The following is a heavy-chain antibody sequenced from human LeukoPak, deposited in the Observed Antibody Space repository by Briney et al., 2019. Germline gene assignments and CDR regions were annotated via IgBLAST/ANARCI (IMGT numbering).Heavy chain of an antibody. CDR2: ISAYNGNT. D-gene: IGHD3-9*01. CDR3: ARDLKYNILTGYRSSFGFDP. Sequence: ASVKVSCKASGYTFTSYGISWVRQAPGQGLEWMGWISAYNGNTNYAQNLQGRGTMTTDTSTTTAYMELRSLRSDDTAVYYCARDLKYNILTGYRSSFGFDPWGQGTLVTVSS. V-gene: IGHV1-18*01. CDR1: GYTFTSYG. J-gene: IGHJ5*02.